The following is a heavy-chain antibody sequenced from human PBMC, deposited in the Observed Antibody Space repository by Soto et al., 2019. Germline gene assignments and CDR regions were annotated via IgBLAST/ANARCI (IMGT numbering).Heavy chain of an antibody. D-gene: IGHD3-3*01. CDR3: ARDRGGLRFLEWLHPAAFDY. J-gene: IGHJ4*02. Sequence: QVQLVQSGAEVKKPGASVKVSCKASGYTFTSYGISWVRQAPGQGLEWMGWISAYNGNTNYAQQLQGRVTMTTDTSTSTAYMELRSLRSDDTAVYYCARDRGGLRFLEWLHPAAFDYWGQGTLVTVSS. CDR2: ISAYNGNT. V-gene: IGHV1-18*01. CDR1: GYTFTSYG.